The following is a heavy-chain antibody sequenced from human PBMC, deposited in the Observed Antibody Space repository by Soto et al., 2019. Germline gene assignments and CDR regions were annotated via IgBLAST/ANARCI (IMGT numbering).Heavy chain of an antibody. CDR2: IWYDGSNK. V-gene: IGHV3-33*01. D-gene: IGHD5-12*01. J-gene: IGHJ5*02. CDR1: GFTFSSYG. CDR3: ARDGGCRDGYTVGCNWFDP. Sequence: GGSLRVSSAAAGFTFSSYGMHWVRQDPGKGLEWVAVIWYDGSNKYYADSVKGRFTISRDNSKNTLYLQMNSLRAEDTAVYYCARDGGCRDGYTVGCNWFDPWGQGTLVTVSS.